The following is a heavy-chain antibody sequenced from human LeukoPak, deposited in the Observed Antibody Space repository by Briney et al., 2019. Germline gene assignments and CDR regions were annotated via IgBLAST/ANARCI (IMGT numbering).Heavy chain of an antibody. CDR1: GGSFSGYY. D-gene: IGHD3-22*01. V-gene: IGHV4-34*01. CDR3: ARDRGTPDYYDTSGYDY. Sequence: SETLSLTCAVYGGSFSGYYWSWIRQPPGKGLEWIGEINHSGSTNYNPSLKSRVTISVDKSKNQFSLKLSSVTAADTAVYYCARDRGTPDYYDTSGYDYWGQGTLVTVSS. J-gene: IGHJ4*02. CDR2: INHSGST.